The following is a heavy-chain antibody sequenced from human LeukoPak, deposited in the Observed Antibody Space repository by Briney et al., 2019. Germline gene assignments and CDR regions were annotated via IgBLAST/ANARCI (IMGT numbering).Heavy chain of an antibody. CDR2: IIPIFGIA. V-gene: IGHV1-69*04. CDR3: ARDPDYYDSRPFDY. CDR1: GGAFSSYA. Sequence: GSSVKVSCKASGGAFSSYAISWVRQAPGQGLEWMGRIIPIFGIANYAQKFQGRVTITADKSTSTAYMELSGLRSEDTAVYYCARDPDYYDSRPFDYWGQGTLVTVSS. D-gene: IGHD3-22*01. J-gene: IGHJ4*02.